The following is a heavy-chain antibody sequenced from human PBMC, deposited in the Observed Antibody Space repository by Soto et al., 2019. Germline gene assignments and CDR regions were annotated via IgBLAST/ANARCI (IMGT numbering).Heavy chain of an antibody. V-gene: IGHV4-31*03. CDR3: ARDKLLVGAKSLSYYYYGMDV. CDR2: IYYSGST. J-gene: IGHJ6*02. Sequence: PSETLSLTCTVSVGSISSGGYYWSWILQHPGKGLEWIGYIYYSGSTYYNPSLKSRVTISVDTSKNQFSLKLSSVTAADTAVYYCARDKLLVGAKSLSYYYYGMDVWGQGTTVTVSS. CDR1: VGSISSGGYY. D-gene: IGHD1-26*01.